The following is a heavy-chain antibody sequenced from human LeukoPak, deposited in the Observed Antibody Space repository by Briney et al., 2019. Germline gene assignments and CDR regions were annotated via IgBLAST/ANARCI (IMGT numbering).Heavy chain of an antibody. D-gene: IGHD2-21*02. CDR2: IYPGDSDT. CDR1: GYSFTSYW. CDR3: ARGSYCGGDCYLEYFQH. Sequence: GESLKISCKGSGYSFTSYWIGWVRQMPGKGLEGMGIIYPGDSDTRYSPSFQGQVTISADKSISTAYLQWSSLQASDTAMYYCARGSYCGGDCYLEYFQHWGQGTLVTVSS. J-gene: IGHJ1*01. V-gene: IGHV5-51*01.